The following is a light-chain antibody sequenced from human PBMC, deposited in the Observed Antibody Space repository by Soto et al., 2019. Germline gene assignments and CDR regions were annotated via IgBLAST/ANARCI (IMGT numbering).Light chain of an antibody. J-gene: IGKJ1*01. CDR2: DAS. CDR1: QSISSW. CDR3: QQYETFSGT. V-gene: IGKV1-5*01. Sequence: DIQMTQSPSTLSASVGDRVPITCRASQSISSWLAWYQQKPGKAPKLLIYDASALPRGVPSRFSGSGSGTKFTLTIASLQPDDFATYYCQQYETFSGTFGPGTKVDIK.